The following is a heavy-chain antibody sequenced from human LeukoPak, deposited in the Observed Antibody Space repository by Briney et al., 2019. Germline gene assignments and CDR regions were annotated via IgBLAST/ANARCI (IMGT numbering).Heavy chain of an antibody. CDR2: IYYSGST. J-gene: IGHJ4*02. CDR3: ARRSITGTTDSDY. V-gene: IGHV4-39*01. D-gene: IGHD1-20*01. Sequence: SETLSLTCTVSGGSISSSSYYWGWIRQPPGKGLEWIGSIYYSGSTYYNPSLKSRVTISVDTSKNQFSLKLSSVTAADTAVYYCARRSITGTTDSDYWGQGTLVTVSS. CDR1: GGSISSSSYY.